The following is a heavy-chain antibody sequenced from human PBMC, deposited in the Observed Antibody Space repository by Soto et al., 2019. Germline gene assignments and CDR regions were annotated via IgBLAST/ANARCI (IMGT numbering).Heavy chain of an antibody. CDR2: ISSGSSTI. Sequence: PGGSLRLSCAASGFDFKRYWMTWVRQAPGKGLEWVANISSGSSTIYYAHSVKGRFTISRDNAKNSLYLQMNSLRAEDTAVYYCATSSGALAASFPYYFDYWGHGTLVTVSS. D-gene: IGHD6-19*01. CDR1: GFDFKRYW. CDR3: ATSSGALAASFPYYFDY. J-gene: IGHJ4*01. V-gene: IGHV3-48*04.